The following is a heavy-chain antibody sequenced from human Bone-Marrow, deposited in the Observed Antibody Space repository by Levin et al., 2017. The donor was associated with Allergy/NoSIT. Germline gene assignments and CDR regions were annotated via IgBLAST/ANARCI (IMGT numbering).Heavy chain of an antibody. J-gene: IGHJ3*02. CDR1: GGTFSSYA. CDR3: AREGRIQLWLSHDHHQFDI. Sequence: SVKVSCKASGGTFSSYAISWVRQAPGQGLEWMGRIIPILGIANYAQKFQGRVTITADKSTSTAYMELSSLRSEDTAVYYCAREGRIQLWLSHDHHQFDIWGQGTMVTVSS. CDR2: IIPILGIA. D-gene: IGHD5-18*01. V-gene: IGHV1-69*04.